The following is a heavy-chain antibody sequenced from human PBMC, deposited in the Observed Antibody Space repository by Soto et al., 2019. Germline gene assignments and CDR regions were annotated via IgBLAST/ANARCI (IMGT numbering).Heavy chain of an antibody. V-gene: IGHV3-33*01. CDR2: IWYDGSNK. J-gene: IGHJ4*02. CDR3: ARDTYQDSNHEILDY. Sequence: QVQLVESGGGVVQPGRSLRLSCAASGFTFSSYGMHWVRQAPGKGLEWVAVIWYDGSNKYYADSVKGRFTISRDNTKNTLYLQMNSLRAEDTVVYYGARDTYQDSNHEILDYWGQGTLVTVSS. D-gene: IGHD4-4*01. CDR1: GFTFSSYG.